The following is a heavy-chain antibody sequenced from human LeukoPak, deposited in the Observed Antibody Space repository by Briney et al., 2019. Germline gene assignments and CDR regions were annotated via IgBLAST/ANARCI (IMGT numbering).Heavy chain of an antibody. CDR3: ARGVEPLAANTLAY. Sequence: PGGSLRLSCAASGFTVITNDMTWVRQAPGKGLEWVSVLYSDGNTKYADSVQGRFTISRDNSNNTLYLKMNSLSPDDTAVYYCARGVEPLAANTLAYWGQGTLVTVSS. CDR1: GFTVITND. J-gene: IGHJ4*02. V-gene: IGHV3-53*01. CDR2: LYSDGNT. D-gene: IGHD1-14*01.